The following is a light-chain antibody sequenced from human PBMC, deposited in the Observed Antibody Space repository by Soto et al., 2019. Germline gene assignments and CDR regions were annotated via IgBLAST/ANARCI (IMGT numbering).Light chain of an antibody. Sequence: AIQMTQSPSSLSASVGDTVTITCRASQGIRDDLGWYQQKPGKAPKLLIYAASTLHSGVPSRFSGSGSGTDFTPTISSLQPEDFATYYCLQDYYYPFTFGRGTKVDVK. CDR3: LQDYYYPFT. CDR2: AAS. CDR1: QGIRDD. V-gene: IGKV1-6*01. J-gene: IGKJ3*01.